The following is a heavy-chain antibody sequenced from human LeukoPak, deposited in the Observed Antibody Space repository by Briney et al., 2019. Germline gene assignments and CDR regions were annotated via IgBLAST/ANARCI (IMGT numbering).Heavy chain of an antibody. Sequence: SETLSLTCAVYGGSFSGYYWSWIRQPPGKGLEWIGSIYYSGSTYYNPSLKSRVTISVDTSKNQFSLKLSSVTAADTAVYYCAREPHRNMDAWGKGTTVTVSS. V-gene: IGHV4-34*01. J-gene: IGHJ6*04. D-gene: IGHD1-26*01. CDR3: AREPHRNMDA. CDR1: GGSFSGYY. CDR2: IYYSGST.